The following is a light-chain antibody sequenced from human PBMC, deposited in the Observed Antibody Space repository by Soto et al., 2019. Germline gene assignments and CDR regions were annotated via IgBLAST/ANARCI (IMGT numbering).Light chain of an antibody. CDR2: DAS. V-gene: IGKV3-20*01. J-gene: IGKJ2*01. Sequence: EIVLTQSPDTLSLSPGERATLSCRASLSVTSNYLAWYQQIPGQAPRLLIYDASRRATGIPDRFSGSGSGTDFTLTISRXEPEDFAVYYCQQYGSSLYTFGQGTKVDSK. CDR3: QQYGSSLYT. CDR1: LSVTSNY.